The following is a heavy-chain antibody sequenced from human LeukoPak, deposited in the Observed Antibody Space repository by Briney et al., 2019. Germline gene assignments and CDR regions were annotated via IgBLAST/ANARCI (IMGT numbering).Heavy chain of an antibody. CDR2: ISHSGGT. CDR3: ARDGGSSGYRYFDL. D-gene: IGHD3-22*01. Sequence: SQTLSLTRIVSSGSISSGGYYWSWIRQHPGKGLEWIGYISHSGGTLYNPSLKSRVMISLDTSKNQFSLKLTSVTAADTAVYYCARDGGSSGYRYFDLWGRGTLVTVSS. J-gene: IGHJ2*01. CDR1: SGSISSGGYY. V-gene: IGHV4-31*03.